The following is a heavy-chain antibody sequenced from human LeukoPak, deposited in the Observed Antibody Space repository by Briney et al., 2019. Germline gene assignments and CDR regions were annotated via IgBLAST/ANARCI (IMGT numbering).Heavy chain of an antibody. D-gene: IGHD5-18*01. J-gene: IGHJ5*02. V-gene: IGHV1-2*02. CDR2: INPNSGGT. Sequence: ASVKVSCKASGYTFTGYYMHWVRQAPGQGLEWMGWINPNSGGTNYAQKFQGRVTMTRDTSISTAYMELSRLRSGDTAVYYCARDGEVDTAINWFDPWGQGTLVTVSS. CDR1: GYTFTGYY. CDR3: ARDGEVDTAINWFDP.